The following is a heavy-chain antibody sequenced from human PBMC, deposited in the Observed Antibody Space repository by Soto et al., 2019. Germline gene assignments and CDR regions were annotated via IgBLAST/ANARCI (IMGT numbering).Heavy chain of an antibody. CDR2: INAGNGNT. J-gene: IGHJ4*02. Sequence: QVQLVQSGAEVKKPGASVKVSCKASGYTFTSYAMHWVRQAPGQRLEWMGWINAGNGNTKYSQKFQGRVTXXRXTAATTAYMELSSLTSDATAVYYCARSIVVATALDYGGQGPLATVSP. D-gene: IGHD2-21*02. V-gene: IGHV1-3*01. CDR3: ARSIVVATALDY. CDR1: GYTFTSYA.